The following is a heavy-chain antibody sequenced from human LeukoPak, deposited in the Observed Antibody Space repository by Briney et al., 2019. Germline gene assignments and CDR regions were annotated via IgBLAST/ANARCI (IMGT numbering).Heavy chain of an antibody. V-gene: IGHV4-38-2*02. CDR1: GYSISSGYY. Sequence: PSETLSLTCTVSGYSISSGYYWGWIRQPPGKGLEWIGSIYHSGSTYYNPSLKSRVTISVDTSKNQFSLKLSSVTAADTAVYYCASTYYYDSSGARRRVYYFDYWGQGTLVTVSS. D-gene: IGHD3-22*01. CDR2: IYHSGST. CDR3: ASTYYYDSSGARRRVYYFDY. J-gene: IGHJ4*02.